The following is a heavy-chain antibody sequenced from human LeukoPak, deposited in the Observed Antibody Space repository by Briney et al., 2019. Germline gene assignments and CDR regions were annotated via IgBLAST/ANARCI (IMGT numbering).Heavy chain of an antibody. CDR1: GGSISSGSYY. V-gene: IGHV4-61*02. D-gene: IGHD3-3*01. Sequence: PSETLSLTCTVSGGSISSGSYYWSWIRQPAGKGLEWIGRIYTSGSTNYNPSLKSRVTISVDTSKNQFSLKLSSVTAADTAAYYCARGRNYDFWSGYYNWFDPWGQGTLVTVSS. CDR3: ARGRNYDFWSGYYNWFDP. CDR2: IYTSGST. J-gene: IGHJ5*02.